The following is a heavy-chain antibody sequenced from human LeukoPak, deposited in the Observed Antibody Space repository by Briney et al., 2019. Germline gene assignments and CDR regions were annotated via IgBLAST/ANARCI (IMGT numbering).Heavy chain of an antibody. J-gene: IGHJ4*02. CDR2: ISSTSTTI. D-gene: IGHD3-10*01. CDR1: GFTFSSYS. CDR3: ARNRYYGYPDYFDY. Sequence: GGSLRLSCAASGFTFSSYSMNWVRQAPGKGLEWVSYISSTSTTIYYADSVKGRFTISRDNAKNSLYLQMNSLRDEDTAVYYCARNRYYGYPDYFDYWGQGTLVTVSS. V-gene: IGHV3-48*02.